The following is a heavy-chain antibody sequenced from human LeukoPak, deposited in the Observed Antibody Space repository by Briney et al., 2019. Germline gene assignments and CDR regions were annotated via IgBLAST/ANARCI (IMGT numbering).Heavy chain of an antibody. J-gene: IGHJ3*02. D-gene: IGHD4/OR15-4a*01. CDR1: GGSISSYY. CDR2: IYYSGSP. Sequence: PSETLSLTCTVSGGSISSYYWSWIRQPPGKGLEWIGYIYYSGSPHYKPSLKSRVTISVDAPKNQLFLKVSSVTAADTAAYYCARSLFDYGHPHDAFDIWGQGTMVTVSS. V-gene: IGHV4-59*01. CDR3: ARSLFDYGHPHDAFDI.